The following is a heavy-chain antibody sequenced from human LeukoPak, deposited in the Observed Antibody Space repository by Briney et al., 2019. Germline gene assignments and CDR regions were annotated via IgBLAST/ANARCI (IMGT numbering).Heavy chain of an antibody. J-gene: IGHJ4*02. CDR1: GGSISSYY. Sequence: PSETLSLTCTVSGGSISSYYWSWIRQPAGKGLEWIGRIYTSGSTNYNPSLKSRVTMSVDTSKNQFSLKLTSVTAADTAVYYCARDLGQGGYYVLYYFDYWGQGTLVTVSS. CDR2: IYTSGST. CDR3: ARDLGQGGYYVLYYFDY. D-gene: IGHD3-10*02. V-gene: IGHV4-4*07.